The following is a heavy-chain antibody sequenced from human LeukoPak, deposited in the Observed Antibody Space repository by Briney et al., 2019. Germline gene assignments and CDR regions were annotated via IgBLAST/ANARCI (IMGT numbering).Heavy chain of an antibody. J-gene: IGHJ4*02. D-gene: IGHD2-15*01. CDR1: GFTFSSYW. CDR2: IKQDGSEK. V-gene: IGHV3-7*01. CDR3: ARERSPFCSGGSCYSDY. Sequence: GGSLRLSCAASGFTFSSYWMSWVRQAPGKGLEWVANIKQDGSEKYYVDSVKGRFTISRDNAKNSLYLQMNSLRAEDTAVYYCARERSPFCSGGSCYSDYWGQGTPVTVSS.